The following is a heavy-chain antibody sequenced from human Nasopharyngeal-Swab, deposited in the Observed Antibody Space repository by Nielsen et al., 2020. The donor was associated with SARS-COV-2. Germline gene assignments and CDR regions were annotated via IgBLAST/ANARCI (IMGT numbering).Heavy chain of an antibody. V-gene: IGHV3-21*01. CDR1: GFPFNNYN. D-gene: IGHD3-3*01. J-gene: IGHJ6*02. CDR3: ARDGLDYDFWSAYFMDV. CDR2: ISSSSYI. Sequence: GESLKISCAASGFPFNNYNFNWVRQAPGKGLEWVSSISSSSYIYYADSVKGRFTISRDNAKNSLYLQMNSLRAEDTAVYYCARDGLDYDFWSAYFMDVWGQGTTVTVSS.